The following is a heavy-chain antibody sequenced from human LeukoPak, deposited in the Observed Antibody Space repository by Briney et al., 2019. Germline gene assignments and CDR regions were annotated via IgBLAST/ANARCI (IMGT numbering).Heavy chain of an antibody. CDR1: GGSISSHY. D-gene: IGHD2-15*01. CDR3: ARGRYCSADICSGGDAFDI. J-gene: IGHJ3*02. CDR2: IYYSGST. Sequence: SETLSLTCTVPGGSISSHYWSWIRQPPGKGLEWIGYIYYSGSTNYNPSLKSRVTMSVDTSKNQFSLKLSSVTAADTAVYYCARGRYCSADICSGGDAFDIWGQGTMVSASS. V-gene: IGHV4-59*11.